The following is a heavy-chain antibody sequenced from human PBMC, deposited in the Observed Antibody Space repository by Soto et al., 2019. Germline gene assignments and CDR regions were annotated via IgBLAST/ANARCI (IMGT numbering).Heavy chain of an antibody. D-gene: IGHD3-10*01. CDR1: GGSISSYY. CDR3: ARDNNIMVRGVVPIFSNWFDP. Sequence: NPSETLSLTCTVSGGSISSYYWSWIRQPAGKGLEWIGRIYTSGSTNYNPSLKSRVTMSVDTSKNQFSLKLSSVTAADTAVYYCARDNNIMVRGVVPIFSNWFDPWGQGTLVTVSS. J-gene: IGHJ5*02. V-gene: IGHV4-4*07. CDR2: IYTSGST.